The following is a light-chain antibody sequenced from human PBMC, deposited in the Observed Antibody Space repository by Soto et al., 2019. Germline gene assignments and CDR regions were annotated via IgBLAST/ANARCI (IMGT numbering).Light chain of an antibody. CDR2: EVS. V-gene: IGLV2-14*01. Sequence: QSALTQPASVSGSPGQSITISCTGTSSDVGGYNYVSWYQQHPGKAPKLMIYEVSNRPSGVSNRFSGPKSGNTASLTISGLQAEDEADYYCSSYTSSSTLKVFGTGTKLTVL. J-gene: IGLJ1*01. CDR3: SSYTSSSTLKV. CDR1: SSDVGGYNY.